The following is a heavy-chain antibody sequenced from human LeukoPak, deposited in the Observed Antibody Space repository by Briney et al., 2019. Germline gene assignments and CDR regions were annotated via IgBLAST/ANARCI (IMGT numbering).Heavy chain of an antibody. J-gene: IGHJ5*02. CDR1: GGSISSGGYY. CDR3: ALRGTGDWFDP. CDR2: IYYSGGT. D-gene: IGHD3-16*01. V-gene: IGHV4-31*03. Sequence: SETLSLTCTVSGGSISSGGYYWTWIRQHPGKGLEWIGYIYYSGGTYYNPSLKSRVTMSVDTSKNQFSLKLTSVTAADTAVYFCALRGTGDWFDPWGQGTQVTVSS.